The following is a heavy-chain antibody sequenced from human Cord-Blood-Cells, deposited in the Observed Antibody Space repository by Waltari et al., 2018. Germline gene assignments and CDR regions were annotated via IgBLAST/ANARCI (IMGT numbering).Heavy chain of an antibody. CDR2: IYYSGST. CDR3: ARPYSGSYWFDP. CDR1: GGSIRSSRYY. Sequence: QLQLQESGPGLVTHSETLSLTCPVPGGSIRSSRYYWGWIRRPPGKGLGWRGSIYYSGSTDYHPSLKSRVTISVDTSKNQFSLKLSSVTAADTAVYYCARPYSGSYWFDPWGQGTLVTVSS. J-gene: IGHJ5*02. D-gene: IGHD1-26*01. V-gene: IGHV4-39*01.